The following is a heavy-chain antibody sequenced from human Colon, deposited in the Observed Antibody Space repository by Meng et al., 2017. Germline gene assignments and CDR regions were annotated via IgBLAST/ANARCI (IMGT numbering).Heavy chain of an antibody. CDR2: IYYSGST. CDR1: GGSVSSGSYY. V-gene: IGHV4-61*01. CDR3: ARNYGP. J-gene: IGHJ5*02. D-gene: IGHD4-17*01. Sequence: QVQLQESGPGLVRPSAPLSLTCTVSGGSVSSGSYYWSWIRQPPGKXLEWIGYIYYSGSTNYNPSLKSRVTISVDTSKNQFSLKLSTVTAADTAVYYCARNYGPWGQGTLVTVAS.